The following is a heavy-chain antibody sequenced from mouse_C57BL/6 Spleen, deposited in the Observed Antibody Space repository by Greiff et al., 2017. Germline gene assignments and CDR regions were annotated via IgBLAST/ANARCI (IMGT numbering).Heavy chain of an antibody. CDR1: GYTFTTYP. D-gene: IGHD1-1*01. CDR3: ARGGSSYRAWFAY. V-gene: IGHV1-47*01. J-gene: IGHJ3*01. CDR2: FHPYNDDT. Sequence: VQLQQSGAELVKPGASVKMSCKASGYTFTTYPIEWMKQNHGKSLEWIGNFHPYNDDTKYNEKFKGKATLTVEKSSSTVYLGLSRLTSDDSAVYYCARGGSSYRAWFAYWGQGTLVTVSA.